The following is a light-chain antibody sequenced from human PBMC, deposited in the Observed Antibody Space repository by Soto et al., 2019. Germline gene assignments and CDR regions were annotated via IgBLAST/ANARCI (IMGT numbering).Light chain of an antibody. J-gene: IGLJ1*01. CDR1: SSDVGGYNY. CDR2: EVS. CDR3: SSYAGSNNFV. Sequence: QSVLTHPPSASGSPGQSFTISCTGTSSDVGGYNYVSWYQQHPGKAPKLMIYEVSKRPSGVPDRFSGSKSGNTASLTVSGLQAEDEADYYCSSYAGSNNFVFGTGTKVIVL. V-gene: IGLV2-8*01.